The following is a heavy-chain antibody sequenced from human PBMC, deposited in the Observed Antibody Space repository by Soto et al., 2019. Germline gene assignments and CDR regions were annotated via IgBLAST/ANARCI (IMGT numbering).Heavy chain of an antibody. CDR1: GFAFNSDA. J-gene: IGHJ4*02. V-gene: IGHV3-30*18. D-gene: IGHD3-16*02. CDR2: MSYDGKNQ. CDR3: AKALGELSPESFDY. Sequence: HVQLVESGGGVVQPGRSLRLSCAASGFAFNSDAMHRVRQAPGKRLEWVAIMSYDGKNQYYADSVKGRFTISKDISKNTLFLQMNSLRPEDTAIYYCAKALGELSPESFDYWGQGILVTVSS.